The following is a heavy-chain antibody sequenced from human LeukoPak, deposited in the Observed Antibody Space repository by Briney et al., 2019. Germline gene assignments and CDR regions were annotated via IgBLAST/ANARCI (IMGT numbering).Heavy chain of an antibody. J-gene: IGHJ5*02. Sequence: SETLSLTCAVYGDSFSGYYWSWIRQPPEKGLEWIGEINHSGSTNYNPSLKSRVTISVDTSKNQFSLKLSSVTAADTAVYYCARKTKTANRGFDPWGQGTLVTVSS. CDR3: ARKTKTANRGFDP. D-gene: IGHD2-21*02. CDR1: GDSFSGYY. V-gene: IGHV4-34*01. CDR2: INHSGST.